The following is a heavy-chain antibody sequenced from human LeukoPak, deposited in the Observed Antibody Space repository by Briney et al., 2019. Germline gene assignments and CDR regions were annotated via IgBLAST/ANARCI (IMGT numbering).Heavy chain of an antibody. CDR3: ARGFGFLEWLFLY. V-gene: IGHV3-21*01. D-gene: IGHD3-3*01. Sequence: GGSLRLSCAASGFTFSSYSINWVRQAPGKGLEWVSSISSSSSYIYYADSVKGRFTISRDNAKTSLYLQMNSLRAEDTAVYYCARGFGFLEWLFLYWGQGTLVTVSS. CDR2: ISSSSSYI. CDR1: GFTFSSYS. J-gene: IGHJ4*02.